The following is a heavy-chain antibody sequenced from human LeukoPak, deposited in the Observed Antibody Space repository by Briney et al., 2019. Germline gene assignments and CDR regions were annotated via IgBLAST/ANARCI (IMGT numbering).Heavy chain of an antibody. D-gene: IGHD2-2*01. CDR3: ARDPVVPVGNWFDP. CDR2: INSDGSST. Sequence: GGSLRLSCAASGFTFSSYWTHWVRQAPGKGLVWVSRINSDGSSTSYADSVKGRFTISRDNAKNTLYLQMNSLRAEDTAVYYCARDPVVPVGNWFDPWGQGTLVTVSS. CDR1: GFTFSSYW. V-gene: IGHV3-74*01. J-gene: IGHJ5*02.